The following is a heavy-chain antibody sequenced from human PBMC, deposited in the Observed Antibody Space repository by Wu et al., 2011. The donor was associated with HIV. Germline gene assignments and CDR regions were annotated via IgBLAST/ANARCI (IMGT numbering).Heavy chain of an antibody. CDR2: IVPILGTS. CDR3: ARDPLVQGRTWKTLHYFDP. V-gene: IGHV1-69*04. D-gene: IGHD4-11*01. Sequence: QVQLTQPGAEVRKPGSSVKVSCKTSGGTLISFATTWVRQVPGHGLEWVGRIVPILGTSTSAQKFQGRVTFSADKSTNTVYMELSSLTSGDTAVYYCARDPLVQGRTWKTLHYFDPWGQGTLIIVSA. CDR1: GGTLISFA. J-gene: IGHJ5*02.